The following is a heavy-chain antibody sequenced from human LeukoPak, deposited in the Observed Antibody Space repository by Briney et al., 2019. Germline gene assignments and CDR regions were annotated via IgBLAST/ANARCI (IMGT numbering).Heavy chain of an antibody. CDR2: ISSSSSTI. CDR1: GFTFSTYS. J-gene: IGHJ4*02. D-gene: IGHD5-12*01. V-gene: IGHV3-48*01. Sequence: GGSLRLSCAASGFTFSTYSINGVRQAPGKGLEWISYISSSSSTIYYADSVKGRFTVSRDNAKNSLYLQMNSLRAEDTAVYYCARSGAYDAHNCWGQGTLVTVSS. CDR3: ARSGAYDAHNC.